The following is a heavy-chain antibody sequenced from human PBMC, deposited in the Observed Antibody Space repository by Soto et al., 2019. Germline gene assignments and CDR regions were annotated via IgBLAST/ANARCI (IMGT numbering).Heavy chain of an antibody. J-gene: IGHJ4*02. CDR3: ARETRQEESGSEGFDY. Sequence: ASVKVSCKASGGTFSSYAISWVRQAPGQGLEWMGGIIPIFGTANYAQKFQGRVTITADESTSTAYMELSSLRSEDTAVYYCARETRQEESGSEGFDYWGQGTLVTVSS. V-gene: IGHV1-69*13. CDR1: GGTFSSYA. D-gene: IGHD6-25*01. CDR2: IIPIFGTA.